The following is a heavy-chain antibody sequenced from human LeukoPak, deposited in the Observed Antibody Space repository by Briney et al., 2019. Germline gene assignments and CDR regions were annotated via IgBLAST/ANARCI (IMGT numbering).Heavy chain of an antibody. V-gene: IGHV3-21*01. CDR3: ARGALTSVAAPFDY. D-gene: IGHD6-6*01. Sequence: GGSLRLSCAASGFTFSSYSMNWVRQAPGKGLEWGSSISSSSSYIYYADSVKGRFTISRDNAKNSLYLQMNSLRAEDTAVYYCARGALTSVAAPFDYWGQGTLVTVSS. J-gene: IGHJ4*02. CDR1: GFTFSSYS. CDR2: ISSSSSYI.